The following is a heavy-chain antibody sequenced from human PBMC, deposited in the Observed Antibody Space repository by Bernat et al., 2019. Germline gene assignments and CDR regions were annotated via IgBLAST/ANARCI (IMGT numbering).Heavy chain of an antibody. V-gene: IGHV3-73*01. Sequence: EVQLVESGGALVQPGGSLKLSCAASGFTFSGTAMHWVRQASGKGLEWVGRIRSKANNYATAYAASVKGRFTISRDDSNDTAYLQMNSLKTEDTAVYYCIGSTVITPFASWGQGTTVTVSS. CDR3: IGSTVITPFAS. CDR1: GFTFSGTA. D-gene: IGHD4-23*01. J-gene: IGHJ6*02. CDR2: IRSKANNYAT.